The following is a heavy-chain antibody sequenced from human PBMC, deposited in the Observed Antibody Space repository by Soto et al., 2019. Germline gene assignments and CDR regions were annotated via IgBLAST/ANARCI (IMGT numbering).Heavy chain of an antibody. D-gene: IGHD6-13*01. J-gene: IGHJ6*02. CDR1: GFTFSSYA. CDR2: ISGSGGST. V-gene: IGHV3-23*01. CDR3: TEPPLAAAGYYYYYGLDV. Sequence: EVQLLESGGGLVQPGGSLRLSCAASGFTFSSYAMSWVRQAPGKGLEWVSAISGSGGSTYYADSVKGRFTISRDNSKNTLYLQMNCLASEATAVYYCTEPPLAAAGYYYYYGLDVWGQGPTVTVS.